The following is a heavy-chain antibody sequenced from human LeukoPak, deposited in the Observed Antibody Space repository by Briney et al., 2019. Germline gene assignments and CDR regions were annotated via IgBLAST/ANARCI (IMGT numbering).Heavy chain of an antibody. J-gene: IGHJ4*02. Sequence: GGSLRLSCADPGVIFSNCAMSWVCQAPGKRLEWVSAISGRGSTYYADAVRGRFTISRDISKNSLYLQMNSLRAQDTAMYYCAIVNWGGPYSWGQGALVTVSS. CDR3: AIVNWGGPYS. D-gene: IGHD7-27*01. CDR1: GVIFSNCA. V-gene: IGHV3-23*01. CDR2: ISGRGST.